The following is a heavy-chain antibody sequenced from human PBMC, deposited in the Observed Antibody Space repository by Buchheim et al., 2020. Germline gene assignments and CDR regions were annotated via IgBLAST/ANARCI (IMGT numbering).Heavy chain of an antibody. D-gene: IGHD2-2*01. J-gene: IGHJ1*01. CDR1: GGSFSGYY. CDR3: AREGCTSTSCYPGH. V-gene: IGHV4-34*01. Sequence: QVQLQQWGAGLLKPSETLSLTCAVYGGSFSGYYWSWIRQHPGKGLEWIGYIYYSGSTYYNPSLKSRVTISVDTSKNQFSLKLSSVTAADTAVYYCAREGCTSTSCYPGHWGQGTL. CDR2: IYYSGST.